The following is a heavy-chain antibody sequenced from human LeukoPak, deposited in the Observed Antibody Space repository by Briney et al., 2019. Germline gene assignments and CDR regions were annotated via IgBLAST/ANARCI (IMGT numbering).Heavy chain of an antibody. D-gene: IGHD2-21*02. V-gene: IGHV1-18*01. CDR3: ARDIVGDFDLDY. Sequence: ASVKVSCKASGYTFTSYDINWVRQAPGQGLEWMGWISVYSGDTNYAQKVQGRVTMTTDTSTSTAYMELRSLTSDDTAVYFCARDIVGDFDLDYWGQGTLVTVSS. CDR1: GYTFTSYD. J-gene: IGHJ4*02. CDR2: ISVYSGDT.